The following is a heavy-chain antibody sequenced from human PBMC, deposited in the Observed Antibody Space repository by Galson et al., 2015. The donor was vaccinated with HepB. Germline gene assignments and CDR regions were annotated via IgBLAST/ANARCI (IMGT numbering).Heavy chain of an antibody. CDR3: ARDGRFVRAARWGDYYYGVDV. V-gene: IGHV1-18*04. CDR1: GYTFTSDG. J-gene: IGHJ6*02. Sequence: SVKVSCKASGYTFTSDGISWVRQAPGQGLEWMGWTSAYNGNTNYAQKFEDRVTMTTDTFTSTAYMELRSLISDDTAVYYCARDGRFVRAARWGDYYYGVDVWGQGTTVTVSS. D-gene: IGHD2-2*01. CDR2: TSAYNGNT.